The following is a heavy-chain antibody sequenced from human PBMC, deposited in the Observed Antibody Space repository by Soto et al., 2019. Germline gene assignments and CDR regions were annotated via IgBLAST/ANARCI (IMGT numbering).Heavy chain of an antibody. CDR2: ISDIGST. V-gene: IGHV4-59*01. Sequence: SETLSLTCTVSGGSITSYYWTWIRQPPGQGLEWIGYISDIGSTSYNPSLTSPVTMLVDTSKKQLSLKLSSVTEADSAVYFCARSIPDSRGGGMDVWGQGATVTVYS. CDR3: ARSIPDSRGGGMDV. D-gene: IGHD3-10*01. CDR1: GGSITSYY. J-gene: IGHJ6*02.